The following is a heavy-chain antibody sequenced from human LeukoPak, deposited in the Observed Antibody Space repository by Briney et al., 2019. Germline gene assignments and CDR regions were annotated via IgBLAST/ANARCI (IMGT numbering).Heavy chain of an antibody. V-gene: IGHV1-2*02. CDR3: ARLEGLRFPSPTPDY. CDR2: INPNSGGT. CDR1: GYTFTGYY. D-gene: IGHD5-12*01. Sequence: ASVKVSCKASGYTFTGYYMHWVRQAPGQGLEWMGWINPNSGGTNYAQKFQGRVTMTRDTSISTAYTELSRLRSDDTAVYYCARLEGLRFPSPTPDYWGQGTLVTVSS. J-gene: IGHJ4*02.